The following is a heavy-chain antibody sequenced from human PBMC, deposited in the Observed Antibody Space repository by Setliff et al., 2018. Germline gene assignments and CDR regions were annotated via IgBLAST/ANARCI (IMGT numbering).Heavy chain of an antibody. CDR3: ARRNTAMVYGFDI. CDR2: IYPGDSDT. J-gene: IGHJ3*02. CDR1: GYSFTSYW. D-gene: IGHD5-18*01. V-gene: IGHV5-51*01. Sequence: RGESLKISCKGSGYSFTSYWIGWVRQMPGKGLEWMGIIYPGDSDTRYSPSFQGQVTISADKSINTAYLQWSSLKASDTAMYYCARRNTAMVYGFDIWGQGTMVT.